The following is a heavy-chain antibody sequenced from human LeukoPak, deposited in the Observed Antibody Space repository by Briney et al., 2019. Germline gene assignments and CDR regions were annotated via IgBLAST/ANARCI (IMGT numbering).Heavy chain of an antibody. V-gene: IGHV3-30*02. CDR3: AELGITMIGGV. J-gene: IGHJ6*04. CDR1: GFTYSHNG. CDR2: IQYDGNTI. Sequence: GGSLRLSCVASGFTYSHNGMHWVRQAPGKGLEWVAFIQYDGNTIFYADSVKGRFTISRDNAKNSLYLQMNSLRAEDTAVYYCAELGITMIGGVWGKGTTVTISS. D-gene: IGHD3-10*02.